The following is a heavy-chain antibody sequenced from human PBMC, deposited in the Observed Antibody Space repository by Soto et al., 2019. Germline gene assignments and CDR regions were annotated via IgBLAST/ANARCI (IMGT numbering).Heavy chain of an antibody. CDR3: ARDRYCSGGSCPSNWFDP. Sequence: GGSLRLSCAASGFTFSSYGMHWVRQAPGKELEWVAVIWYDGSNKYYADSVKGRFTISRDNSKNTLYLQMNSLRAEDTAVYYCARDRYCSGGSCPSNWFDPWGQGTLVTVSS. CDR1: GFTFSSYG. V-gene: IGHV3-33*01. J-gene: IGHJ5*02. D-gene: IGHD2-15*01. CDR2: IWYDGSNK.